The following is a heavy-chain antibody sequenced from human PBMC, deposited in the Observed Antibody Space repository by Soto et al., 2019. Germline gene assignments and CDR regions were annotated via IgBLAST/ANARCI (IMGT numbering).Heavy chain of an antibody. J-gene: IGHJ4*02. D-gene: IGHD3-16*02. CDR2: ISDGGST. V-gene: IGHV4-59*01. CDR3: ARVPGRKGDYVWGSYRYTGIFDY. CDR1: GASIYTYY. Sequence: TSETLSLTCNVSGASIYTYYWNWIRQSPGKGLEWIGYISDGGSTNYNPSLESRVTISVDKSKSQFSLKLSSVTAADTAVYYCARVPGRKGDYVWGSYRYTGIFDYWGQGTLVTVSP.